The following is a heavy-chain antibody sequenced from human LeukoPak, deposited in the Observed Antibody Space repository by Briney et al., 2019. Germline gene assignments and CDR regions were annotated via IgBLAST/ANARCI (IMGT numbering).Heavy chain of an antibody. D-gene: IGHD3-22*01. CDR2: IKQDGSEK. CDR1: GFTFNSYW. J-gene: IGHJ5*02. V-gene: IGHV3-7*01. Sequence: GGSLRLSCVASGFTFNSYWMSWVRQAPGKGLEWVANIKQDGSEKYYVDSVKGRFTISRDNAKNSLYLQMNILRVEDTAVYYCAGLSGGFYDTNDYAWGQGTLVTVSS. CDR3: AGLSGGFYDTNDYA.